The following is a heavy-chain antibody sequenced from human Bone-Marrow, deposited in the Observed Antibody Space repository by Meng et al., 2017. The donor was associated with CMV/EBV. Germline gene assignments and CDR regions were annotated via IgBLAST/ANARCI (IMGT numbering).Heavy chain of an antibody. Sequence: LSLTCAASGFTFSSYSMNWVRQAPGKGLEWVSYISSSSSTIYYADSVKGRFTISRDNAKNSLYLQMNSLRAEDTAVYYCARDLRRGYSNYYYYYGMDVWGQGTTVTVSS. J-gene: IGHJ6*02. CDR1: GFTFSSYS. CDR3: ARDLRRGYSNYYYYYGMDV. CDR2: ISSSSSTI. D-gene: IGHD4-11*01. V-gene: IGHV3-48*04.